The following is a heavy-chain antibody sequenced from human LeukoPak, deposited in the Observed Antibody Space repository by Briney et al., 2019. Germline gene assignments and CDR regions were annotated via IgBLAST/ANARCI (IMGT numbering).Heavy chain of an antibody. V-gene: IGHV1-18*01. CDR2: ISAYNGNT. Sequence: ASVKVSCKASGYTFTSYGISWVRQAPGQGLEWMGWISAYNGNTNYAQKRQGRVTMTTDTSTSTAYMELRSLRSDDTAVYYCARDRAPGDSSGWYPFYWGQGTLVTVSS. J-gene: IGHJ4*02. CDR3: ARDRAPGDSSGWYPFY. D-gene: IGHD6-19*01. CDR1: GYTFTSYG.